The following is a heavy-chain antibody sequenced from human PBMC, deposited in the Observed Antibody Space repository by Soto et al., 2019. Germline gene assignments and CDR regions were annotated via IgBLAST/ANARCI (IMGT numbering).Heavy chain of an antibody. V-gene: IGHV3-30*03. D-gene: IGHD3-22*01. CDR1: GFTFSSYG. Sequence: PGGSLRLSCAASGFTFSSYGMHWVRQAPGKGLEWVAVISYDGSNKYYADSVKGRFTISRDNSKNTLYLQMNSLRAEDTAVYYCARNRHSNYYDSSGYYPNYYYYGMDVWGQGTTVTVSS. CDR2: ISYDGSNK. CDR3: ARNRHSNYYDSSGYYPNYYYYGMDV. J-gene: IGHJ6*02.